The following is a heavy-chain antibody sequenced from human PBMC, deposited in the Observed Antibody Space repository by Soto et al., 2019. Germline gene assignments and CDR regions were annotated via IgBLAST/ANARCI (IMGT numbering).Heavy chain of an antibody. CDR1: GGSISSYY. CDR3: ARYRVSDYYYYYMDV. V-gene: IGHV4-59*01. Sequence: SETLSLTCTVSGGSISSYYWSWIRQPPGKGLEWIGYIYYSGSTNYNPSLKSRVTISVDTSKNQFSLKLSSVTAADTAVYYCARYRVSDYYYYYMDVWGKGTTVTVS. D-gene: IGHD6-13*01. J-gene: IGHJ6*03. CDR2: IYYSGST.